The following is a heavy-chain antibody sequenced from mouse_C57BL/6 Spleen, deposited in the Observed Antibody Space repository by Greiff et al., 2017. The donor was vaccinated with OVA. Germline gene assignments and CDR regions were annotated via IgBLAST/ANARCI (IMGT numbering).Heavy chain of an antibody. CDR3: ARDYGSIYFDY. CDR1: GYSFTGYY. V-gene: IGHV1-42*01. CDR2: INPSTGGT. Sequence: VQLKESGPELVKPGASVKISCKASGYSFTGYYMNWVKQSPEKSLEWIGEINPSTGGTTYNQKFKAKATLTVDKSSSTAYMQLKSLTSEDSAVYYCARDYGSIYFDYWGQGTTLTVSS. J-gene: IGHJ2*01. D-gene: IGHD1-1*01.